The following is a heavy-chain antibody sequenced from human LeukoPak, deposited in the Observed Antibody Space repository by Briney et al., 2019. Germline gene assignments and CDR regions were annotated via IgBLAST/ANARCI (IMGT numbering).Heavy chain of an antibody. CDR2: MNPNSGNT. J-gene: IGHJ6*03. V-gene: IGHV1-8*01. D-gene: IGHD6-13*01. CDR1: GYTFTSYD. Sequence: ASVKVSCKASGYTFTSYDINWVRQATGQGLEWMGWMNPNSGNTGYAQKFQGRVTMTRNTSISTAYMELSSLRSDDTAVYYCARAQQLNYYYYYYMDVWGKGTTVTVSS. CDR3: ARAQQLNYYYYYYMDV.